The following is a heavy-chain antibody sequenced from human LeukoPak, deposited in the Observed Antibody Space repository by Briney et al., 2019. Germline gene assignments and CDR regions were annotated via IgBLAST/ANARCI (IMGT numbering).Heavy chain of an antibody. D-gene: IGHD1-26*01. J-gene: IGHJ4*02. CDR1: GYTFTGYY. Sequence: ASVKVSCKASGYTFTGYYMHWERQAPGQGLEWMGWINPNSGGSNYAQKFQGRVTMTRDTSISTAYMELSRLRSDDTAVYYCARERSSGSYFSYWGQGTLVTVSS. CDR3: ARERSSGSYFSY. V-gene: IGHV1-2*02. CDR2: INPNSGGS.